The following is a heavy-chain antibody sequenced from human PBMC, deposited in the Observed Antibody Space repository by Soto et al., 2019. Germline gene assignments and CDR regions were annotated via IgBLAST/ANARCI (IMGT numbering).Heavy chain of an antibody. Sequence: GGSLRLSCAASEFSIRNFWMNWVRQAPGKGLEWVAMIKQDGSEKFYVDSVKGRFTISRDNAKNSLYLQMNSLRAEDTAVYYCARDRGDYNDYWGQGT. CDR2: IKQDGSEK. J-gene: IGHJ4*02. V-gene: IGHV3-7*01. CDR3: ARDRGDYNDY. D-gene: IGHD2-15*01. CDR1: EFSIRNFW.